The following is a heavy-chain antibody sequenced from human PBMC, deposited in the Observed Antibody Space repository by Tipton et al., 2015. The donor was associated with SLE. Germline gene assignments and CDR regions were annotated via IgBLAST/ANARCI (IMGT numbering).Heavy chain of an antibody. CDR3: ASQTRYQLLNWFDP. CDR2: INHSGST. J-gene: IGHJ5*02. CDR1: GGSFSGYY. D-gene: IGHD2-2*01. Sequence: TLSLTCAVYGGSFSGYYWSWIRQPPGKGLEWIGEINHSGSTNYNPSPKSRVTISVDTSKNQFSLKLSSVTAADTAVYYCASQTRYQLLNWFDPWGQGTLVTVSS. V-gene: IGHV4-34*01.